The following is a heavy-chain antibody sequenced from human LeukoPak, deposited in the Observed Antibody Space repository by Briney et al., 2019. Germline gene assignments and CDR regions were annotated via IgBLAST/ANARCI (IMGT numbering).Heavy chain of an antibody. Sequence: SVKVSCKASGGTFSSYAISWVRQAPGQGLEWMGRIIPILGIANYAQKFQGRVTITADKSTSTAYMELSSLRSEDTAVYYCARDAHGYYYDSSGYQRRGWFDPWGRGTLVTVSS. CDR3: ARDAHGYYYDSSGYQRRGWFDP. J-gene: IGHJ5*02. D-gene: IGHD3-22*01. CDR1: GGTFSSYA. V-gene: IGHV1-69*04. CDR2: IIPILGIA.